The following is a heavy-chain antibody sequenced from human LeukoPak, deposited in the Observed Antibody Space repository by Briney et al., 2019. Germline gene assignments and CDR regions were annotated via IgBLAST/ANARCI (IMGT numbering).Heavy chain of an antibody. J-gene: IGHJ4*02. V-gene: IGHV5-51*01. D-gene: IGHD2-15*01. CDR1: GYSFTNDW. Sequence: GESLKISCKGSGYSFTNDWIGWVRQMPGKGLEWMGIIYPADSDTKYSPSFQGQVTISADKSISTAYLQWNSLGASDTAMYYCARRGCIGGTCYGYWGQGTLVTVSS. CDR2: IYPADSDT. CDR3: ARRGCIGGTCYGY.